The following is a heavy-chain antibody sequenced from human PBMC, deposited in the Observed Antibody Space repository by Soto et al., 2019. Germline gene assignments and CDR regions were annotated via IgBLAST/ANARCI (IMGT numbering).Heavy chain of an antibody. D-gene: IGHD3-22*01. CDR1: GGSISSGDYY. J-gene: IGHJ4*02. Sequence: SETLSLTCTVSGGSISSGDYYWSWIRQPPGKGLEWIGYIYYSGSTYYNPSLKSRVTISVDTSKNQFSLKLSSVTAADTDVYYCAVRGDSSGQSYFDYWGQGTLVPVS. CDR3: AVRGDSSGQSYFDY. V-gene: IGHV4-30-4*01. CDR2: IYYSGST.